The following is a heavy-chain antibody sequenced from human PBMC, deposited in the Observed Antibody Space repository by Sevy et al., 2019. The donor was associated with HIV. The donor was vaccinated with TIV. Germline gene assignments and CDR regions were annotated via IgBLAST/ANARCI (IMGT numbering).Heavy chain of an antibody. Sequence: SETLSLTCAISGDSVSSHNAAWNWIRQSPSRGLDWLGRTFYRSNWYNDYAVSMKGRITINPDTSKNQLSLQLTSVTPEDTAVYYCARDGLTYGGMDVWGQGTTVTVSS. D-gene: IGHD1-20*01. CDR1: GDSVSSHNAA. CDR3: ARDGLTYGGMDV. J-gene: IGHJ6*02. CDR2: TFYRSNWYN. V-gene: IGHV6-1*01.